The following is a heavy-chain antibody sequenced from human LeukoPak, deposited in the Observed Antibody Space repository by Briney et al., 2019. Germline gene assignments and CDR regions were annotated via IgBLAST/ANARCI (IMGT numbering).Heavy chain of an antibody. CDR2: INPNSGGT. V-gene: IGHV1-2*02. CDR3: AREPISYYYYYMDV. J-gene: IGHJ6*03. CDR1: GYTFTGYY. Sequence: ASVKVSCKASGYTFTGYYMHWVRQAPGQGLEWMGWINPNSGGTNYAQKFQGRVTMTRDTSISTAYMELSRLRSDDTAVYYCAREPISYYYYYMDVWGKGTTVTVSS. D-gene: IGHD3-9*01.